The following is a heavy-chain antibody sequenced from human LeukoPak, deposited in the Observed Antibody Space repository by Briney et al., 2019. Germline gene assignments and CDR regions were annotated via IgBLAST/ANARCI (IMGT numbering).Heavy chain of an antibody. CDR1: GYTFTGYY. D-gene: IGHD3-9*01. Sequence: ASVKVSCKASGYTFTGYYMHWVRQAPGQGLEWMGWINPNSGGTNYAQKFQGRVTMTRDTSISTAYMELSRLRSDDTAVYYCARDSLYDILTGYSYYYYYYYMDVWGKGTTVTISS. V-gene: IGHV1-2*02. CDR2: INPNSGGT. J-gene: IGHJ6*03. CDR3: ARDSLYDILTGYSYYYYYYYMDV.